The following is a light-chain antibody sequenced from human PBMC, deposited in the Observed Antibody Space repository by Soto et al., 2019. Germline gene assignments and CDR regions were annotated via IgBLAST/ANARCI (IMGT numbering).Light chain of an antibody. CDR2: DNN. CDR1: SSNIGISY. CDR3: GTWDSSLRAVV. Sequence: QSVLTQPPSVSAAPGQQVTISCSGSSSNIGISYASWYQQPPGTAPKLLIYDNNKRPSGIPDRFSGSKSGTAATLGITGLQTGDEADYYCGTWDSSLRAVVFGGGTKVTVL. J-gene: IGLJ2*01. V-gene: IGLV1-51*01.